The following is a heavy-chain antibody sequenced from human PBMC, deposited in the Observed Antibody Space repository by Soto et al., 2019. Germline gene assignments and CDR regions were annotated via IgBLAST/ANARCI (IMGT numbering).Heavy chain of an antibody. CDR2: IWYDGSNK. J-gene: IGHJ6*02. CDR1: GFTFSSYG. Sequence: GGSLRLSCAASGFTFSSYGMHWVRQAPGKGLEWVAVIWYDGSNKYYADSVKGRFTISRDNSKNTLYLQMNSLRAEDTAVYYCARDRSIAAAWDYYGMDVWGQGTTVTVSS. V-gene: IGHV3-33*01. D-gene: IGHD6-13*01. CDR3: ARDRSIAAAWDYYGMDV.